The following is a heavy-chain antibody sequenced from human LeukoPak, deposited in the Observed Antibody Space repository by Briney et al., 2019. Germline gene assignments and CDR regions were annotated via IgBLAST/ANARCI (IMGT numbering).Heavy chain of an antibody. Sequence: PSETLSLTCTVSGGSISIYYWIWIRQPPGKGLEWIGYIYYSGSTNYNPSLKSRVTISVDTSKNQFSLKLSSVTAADTAVYYCARRKVFGGSYGSNWFDPWGQGTLVTVSS. CDR3: ARRKVFGGSYGSNWFDP. J-gene: IGHJ5*02. V-gene: IGHV4-59*08. D-gene: IGHD1-26*01. CDR2: IYYSGST. CDR1: GGSISIYY.